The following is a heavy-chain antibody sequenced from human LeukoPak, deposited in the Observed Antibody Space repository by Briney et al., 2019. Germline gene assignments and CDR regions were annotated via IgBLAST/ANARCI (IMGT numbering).Heavy chain of an antibody. J-gene: IGHJ4*02. Sequence: QTGGSLRLSCAASGFTFRSYWMYWVRQAPGKGLVWVSRINRDGSSTSDADSVKGRFTISRDNAKNSLYLQMNSLRAEDTAVYYCARVWSQQRGFGDYWGQGTLVTVSS. D-gene: IGHD6-25*01. CDR3: ARVWSQQRGFGDY. CDR2: INRDGSST. CDR1: GFTFRSYW. V-gene: IGHV3-74*01.